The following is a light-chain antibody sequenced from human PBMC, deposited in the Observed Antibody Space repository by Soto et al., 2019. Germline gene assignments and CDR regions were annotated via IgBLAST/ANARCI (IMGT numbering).Light chain of an antibody. CDR2: DAS. J-gene: IGKJ1*01. Sequence: DIQMTQSPSSLSASVGDRVTITCQASQDISNYLNWYQQKPGKAPKLLIYDASNLETGVPSRFSGSGSETDFTFTISSLQPEDIATYYCQLHTTYPRPFGQGTKVEVK. CDR3: QLHTTYPRP. V-gene: IGKV1-33*01. CDR1: QDISNY.